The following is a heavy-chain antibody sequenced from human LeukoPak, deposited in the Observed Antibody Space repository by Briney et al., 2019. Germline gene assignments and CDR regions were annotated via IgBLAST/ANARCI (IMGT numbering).Heavy chain of an antibody. CDR2: MNPNSGNT. J-gene: IGHJ4*02. Sequence: ASVKVPCKASGYTFTSYDINWVRQATGQGLEWMGWMNPNSGNTGYAQKFQGRVTMTRNTSISTAYMELSSLRPEDTAVYYCARKGYYYDSSGLDYWGQGTLVTVSS. V-gene: IGHV1-8*01. D-gene: IGHD3-22*01. CDR1: GYTFTSYD. CDR3: ARKGYYYDSSGLDY.